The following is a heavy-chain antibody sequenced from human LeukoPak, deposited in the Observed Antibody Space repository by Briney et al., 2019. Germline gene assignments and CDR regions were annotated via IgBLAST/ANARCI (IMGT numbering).Heavy chain of an antibody. V-gene: IGHV3-74*01. J-gene: IGHJ4*02. CDR3: ARVPRPLSGSYSLFDY. CDR1: GFTFSSYW. CDR2: INSDGSST. D-gene: IGHD1-26*01. Sequence: QTGRSLRLSCAASGFTFSSYWMHWVRQAPGRGLVWVSRINSDGSSTSYADSVKGRFTISRDNAKNTLYLQMNSLRAEDTAVYYCARVPRPLSGSYSLFDYWGQGTLVTVSS.